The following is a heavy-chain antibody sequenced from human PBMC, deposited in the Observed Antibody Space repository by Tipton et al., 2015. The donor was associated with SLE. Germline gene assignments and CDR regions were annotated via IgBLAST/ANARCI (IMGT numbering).Heavy chain of an antibody. V-gene: IGHV3-30-3*01. CDR3: AKDLGSGLGDFDY. CDR2: ISYDGSNK. D-gene: IGHD6-19*01. CDR1: GFTFSSYA. Sequence: SLRLSCAASGFTFSSYAMHWVRQAPGKGLEWVAVISYDGSNKYYADSVKGRFTISRDNSKNTLYLQMNSLRAEDTAVYYCAKDLGSGLGDFDYWGQGTLVTVSS. J-gene: IGHJ4*02.